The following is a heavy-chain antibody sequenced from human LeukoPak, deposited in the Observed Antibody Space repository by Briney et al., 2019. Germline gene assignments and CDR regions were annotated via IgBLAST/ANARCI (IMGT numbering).Heavy chain of an antibody. J-gene: IGHJ4*02. V-gene: IGHV3-23*01. Sequence: PGGSLRLSCAASGFSFSNYAMSWVRQAPGKGLEGFSGLSGSDGSTDGSTYYPDSVRGRFTISRDNSKNTLYLQMNSLRAEDTAIYYCAKGLRGERLADFDYWGQGTLVTVSS. CDR1: GFSFSNYA. CDR2: LSGSDGSTDGST. D-gene: IGHD3-10*01. CDR3: AKGLRGERLADFDY.